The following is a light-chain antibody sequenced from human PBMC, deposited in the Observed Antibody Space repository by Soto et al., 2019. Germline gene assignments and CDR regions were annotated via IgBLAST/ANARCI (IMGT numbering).Light chain of an antibody. CDR3: SSYTSSSTLGV. CDR2: DVS. J-gene: IGLJ1*01. CDR1: SSDVGGYNY. Sequence: HCELTKPASGTRSDGGSITITCTRTSSDVGGYNYVSWYQQYPGKAPKLIIYDVSNRPSGVSDRFSASKSGNTASLTISGLQAEDEADYYCSSYTSSSTLGVFGTGTKVTVL. V-gene: IGLV2-14*01.